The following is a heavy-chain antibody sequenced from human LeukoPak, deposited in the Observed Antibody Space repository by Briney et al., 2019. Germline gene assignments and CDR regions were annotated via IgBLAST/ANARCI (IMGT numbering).Heavy chain of an antibody. V-gene: IGHV3-23*01. CDR2: ISGSGGST. CDR3: AKESVRYSSSGEGQK. Sequence: PGGSLRLSCAASGFTFSSYAVSWVRQAPGKGLEWVSAISGSGGSTYYADSVKGRFTISRDNSKNTLYLQMNSLRAEDTAVYYCAKESVRYSSSGEGQKWGQGTLVTVSS. D-gene: IGHD6-13*01. CDR1: GFTFSSYA. J-gene: IGHJ4*02.